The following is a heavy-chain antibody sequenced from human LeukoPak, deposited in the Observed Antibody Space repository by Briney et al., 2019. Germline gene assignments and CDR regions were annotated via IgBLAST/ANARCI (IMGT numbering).Heavy chain of an antibody. Sequence: GRSLRLSCAASGFTFSSYGMHWVRQAPGKGLEWVAVISYDGSNKYYADSVKGRFTISRDNSKNTLYLQMNSLRAEDTAVYYCAREAVIGEKYFDLWGRGTLVTVSS. CDR1: GFTFSSYG. J-gene: IGHJ2*01. D-gene: IGHD2-21*01. V-gene: IGHV3-30*03. CDR3: AREAVIGEKYFDL. CDR2: ISYDGSNK.